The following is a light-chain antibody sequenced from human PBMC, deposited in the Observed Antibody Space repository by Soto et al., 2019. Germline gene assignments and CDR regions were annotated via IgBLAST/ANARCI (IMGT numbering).Light chain of an antibody. J-gene: IGKJ2*01. V-gene: IGKV3-20*01. Sequence: EIVLTQSPGTLSLSPGERATLSCRASQSVRSNYLAWYQRKPGQAPRLLIYGASTRATGIPDRFSGTGSGTDFTLTISRLEPADFAVYYCQQYGGSPHTFGQGTKLEIK. CDR1: QSVRSNY. CDR2: GAS. CDR3: QQYGGSPHT.